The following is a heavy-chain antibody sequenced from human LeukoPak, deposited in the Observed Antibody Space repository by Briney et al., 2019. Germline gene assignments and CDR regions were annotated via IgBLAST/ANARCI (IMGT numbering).Heavy chain of an antibody. J-gene: IGHJ6*02. CDR1: GFTFSSYS. D-gene: IGHD6-19*01. CDR3: AREEGLAVAPQHGMDV. CDR2: ISSSSSTI. V-gene: IGHV3-48*01. Sequence: GESLRLSCAASGFTFSSYSMNWVRQAPGKGLEWVSYISSSSSTIYYADSVKGRFTISRDNAKNSLYLQMNSLRAEDTAVYYCAREEGLAVAPQHGMDVWGQGTTVTVSS.